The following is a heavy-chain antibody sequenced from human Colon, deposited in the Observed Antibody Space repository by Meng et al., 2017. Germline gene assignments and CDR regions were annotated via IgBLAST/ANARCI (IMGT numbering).Heavy chain of an antibody. J-gene: IGHJ4*02. CDR3: ARTATR. V-gene: IGHV1-8*01. CDR2: MSPSSGNT. Sequence: VQMVQSGAEVKKPGASVKVSCKASGYTFTSYEINWMRQAPGQGFEWMGWMSPSSGNTGYAQKFQGRVTMTRNISITTAYMELSRLRFDDTGVYYCARTATRWGQGTLVTVSS. CDR1: GYTFTSYE.